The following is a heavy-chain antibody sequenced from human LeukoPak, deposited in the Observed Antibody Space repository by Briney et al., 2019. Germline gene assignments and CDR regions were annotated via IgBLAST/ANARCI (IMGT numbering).Heavy chain of an antibody. J-gene: IGHJ4*01. Sequence: GGSLRLSCVASGFTFSSHAMGWVRQTPGKGLEWVSFISVTGVNIKYADFVKDRFTISRDNSKNTVYLQMNSLRADDTAVYYCATDSLSGWVTEQFNYWGHGTLVTVSS. CDR2: ISVTGVNI. V-gene: IGHV3-23*01. CDR1: GFTFSSHA. CDR3: ATDSLSGWVTEQFNY. D-gene: IGHD2-21*02.